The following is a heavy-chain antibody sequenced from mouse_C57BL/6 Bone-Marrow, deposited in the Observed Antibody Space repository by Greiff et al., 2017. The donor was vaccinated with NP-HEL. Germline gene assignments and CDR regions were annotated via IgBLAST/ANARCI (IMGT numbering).Heavy chain of an antibody. Sequence: QVQLQQPGAELVKPGASVKLSCKASGYTFTSYWMQWVKQRPGQGLEWIGEIDPSDSYTNYNQKFKGKATLTVDTSSSTAYMQLSSLTSEDSAVYYCVYYGSSYDYFDYWGQGTTLTVSS. D-gene: IGHD1-1*01. V-gene: IGHV1-50*01. J-gene: IGHJ2*01. CDR1: GYTFTSYW. CDR3: VYYGSSYDYFDY. CDR2: IDPSDSYT.